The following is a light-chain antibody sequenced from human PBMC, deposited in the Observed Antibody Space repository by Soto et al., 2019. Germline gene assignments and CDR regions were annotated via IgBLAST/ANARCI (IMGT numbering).Light chain of an antibody. CDR2: DVS. J-gene: IGLJ1*01. Sequence: QSALTQPASVSGSPGQSITISCIGTSSDVGGYNYVSWYQQHPGKAPKLMIYDVSNRPSGVSNRFSGSKSGNTASLTISGLQAEDEADYYCSSYRSGSTYVFGTGTKLTVL. CDR1: SSDVGGYNY. V-gene: IGLV2-14*03. CDR3: SSYRSGSTYV.